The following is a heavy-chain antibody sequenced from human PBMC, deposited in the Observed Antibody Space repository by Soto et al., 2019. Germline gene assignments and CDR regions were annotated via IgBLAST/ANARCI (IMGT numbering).Heavy chain of an antibody. CDR2: IWCDGSNK. D-gene: IGHD5-12*01. Sequence: QVQLVESGGGVVQPGRSLRLSCAASGFTFSSYGMHWVRQAPGKGLEWVAVIWCDGSNKSYADSVKGRFTISRDNSKNTLYLQMNSQRAEDMAVYYFASLGYSGYDRAFDIWGQGTMVTVSS. V-gene: IGHV3-33*01. J-gene: IGHJ3*02. CDR1: GFTFSSYG. CDR3: ASLGYSGYDRAFDI.